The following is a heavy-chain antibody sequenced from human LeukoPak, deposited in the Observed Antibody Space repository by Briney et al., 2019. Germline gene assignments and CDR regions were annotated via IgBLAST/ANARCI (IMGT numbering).Heavy chain of an antibody. CDR3: VPGHCSGGSCYERIDY. Sequence: GGSLRLSCSASGFTFSSYAMHWVRQAPGKGLEYVSAISSNGGSTYYADSVKGRFTISRDNSRNTLYLQMSSLRAEDTAVYYCVPGHCSGGSCYERIDYWGQGTLVTVSS. J-gene: IGHJ4*02. CDR2: ISSNGGST. CDR1: GFTFSSYA. V-gene: IGHV3-64D*09. D-gene: IGHD2-15*01.